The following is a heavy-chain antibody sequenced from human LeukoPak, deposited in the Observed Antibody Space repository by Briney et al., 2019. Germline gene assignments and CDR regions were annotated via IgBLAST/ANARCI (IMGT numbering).Heavy chain of an antibody. CDR3: ARTLRLGTPRAFDI. J-gene: IGHJ3*02. CDR2: IHEDGSDK. V-gene: IGHV3-7*05. D-gene: IGHD1-14*01. CDR1: GFTFSSYW. Sequence: VGSLRLSCVVSGFTFSSYWMNWVREAPGKGLEWVANIHEDGSDKYYVDSVKGRFTISRDNAKNSLYLQMNSLRAEDTALYYCARTLRLGTPRAFDIWGRGTLVTVSS.